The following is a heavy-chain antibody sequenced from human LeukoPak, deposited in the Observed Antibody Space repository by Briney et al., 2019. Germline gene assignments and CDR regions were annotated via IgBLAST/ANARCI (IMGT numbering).Heavy chain of an antibody. CDR3: ARVRITIFGVVNWFDP. J-gene: IGHJ5*02. V-gene: IGHV4-59*01. Sequence: PSETLSLTCTVSGGSISSYYWSWIRQPPGKGLEWIGYIYYSGSTNYNPSLKSRVTISVDTSKNQFFLKLSSVTAADTAVYYCARVRITIFGVVNWFDPWGQGTLVTVSS. CDR1: GGSISSYY. CDR2: IYYSGST. D-gene: IGHD3-3*01.